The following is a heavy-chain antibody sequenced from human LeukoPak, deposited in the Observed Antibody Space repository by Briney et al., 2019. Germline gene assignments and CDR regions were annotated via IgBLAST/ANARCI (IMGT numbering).Heavy chain of an antibody. D-gene: IGHD2-2*01. CDR2: ISAYNGNT. V-gene: IGHV1-18*01. CDR3: ARDQFQYRRTKLGMDY. CDR1: GYTFTSYG. Sequence: ASVKVSCKASGYTFTSYGISWVRQAPGQGLEWMGWISAYNGNTNYAQKLQGRVTMTTDTSTSTAYMELRSLRSDDTAVYYCARDQFQYRRTKLGMDYWGQGTLVTVSS. J-gene: IGHJ4*02.